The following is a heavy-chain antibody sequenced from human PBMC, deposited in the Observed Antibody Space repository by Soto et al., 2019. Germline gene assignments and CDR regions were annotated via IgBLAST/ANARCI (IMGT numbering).Heavy chain of an antibody. V-gene: IGHV1-46*01. CDR3: ATVNISSTVTTIYYYYYYGMDV. CDR2: INPSGGST. D-gene: IGHD4-17*01. Sequence: ASVKVSCKASGYTFTSYYMHWVRQAPGQGLEWMGIINPSGGSTSYAQKFQGRVTMTEDTSTDTAYMELSSLRSEDTAVYYCATVNISSTVTTIYYYYYYGMDVSGQGTTVTVSS. J-gene: IGHJ6*02. CDR1: GYTFTSYY.